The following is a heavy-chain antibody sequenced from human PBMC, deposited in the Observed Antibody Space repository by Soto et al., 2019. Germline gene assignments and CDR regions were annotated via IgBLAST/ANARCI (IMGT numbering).Heavy chain of an antibody. Sequence: SETLSLTCAVYGGSFSGYYWSWIRQPPGKGLEWIGEINHSGSTNYNPSLKSRVTISVDTSKNQFPLKLSSVTAADTAVYYCARGRRVPAARRSWFDPWGQGTLVTVSS. V-gene: IGHV4-34*01. CDR3: ARGRRVPAARRSWFDP. CDR1: GGSFSGYY. J-gene: IGHJ5*02. CDR2: INHSGST. D-gene: IGHD2-2*01.